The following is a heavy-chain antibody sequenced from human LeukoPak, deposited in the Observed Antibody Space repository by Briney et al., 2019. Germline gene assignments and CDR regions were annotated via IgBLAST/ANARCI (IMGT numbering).Heavy chain of an antibody. D-gene: IGHD1-26*01. J-gene: IGHJ4*02. CDR1: GYTFTSYG. Sequence: ASVKVSCKASGYTFTSYGISWVRQAPGQGLEWMGWISAYNGNTNYAQKLQGRVTMTTDTSTSTAYVELRSLRSDDTAAYYCARDGGGVGALSPDYWGQGTLVTVSS. V-gene: IGHV1-18*01. CDR2: ISAYNGNT. CDR3: ARDGGGVGALSPDY.